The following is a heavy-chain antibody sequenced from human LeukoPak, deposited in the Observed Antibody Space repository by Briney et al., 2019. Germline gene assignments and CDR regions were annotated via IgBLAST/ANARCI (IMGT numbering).Heavy chain of an antibody. D-gene: IGHD3-10*01. J-gene: IGHJ5*02. CDR2: SYYSGST. CDR3: ASGTHSTEFDP. Sequence: SETLSLTCTVSGGSLSSSSYYWGWIRQPPGKGLEWIGSSYYSGSTYYNPSLKSRVTISVDTSKNQFSLKLSSVTAADTAEYYCASGTHSTEFDPWGQGTLVTVST. CDR1: GGSLSSSSYY. V-gene: IGHV4-39*01.